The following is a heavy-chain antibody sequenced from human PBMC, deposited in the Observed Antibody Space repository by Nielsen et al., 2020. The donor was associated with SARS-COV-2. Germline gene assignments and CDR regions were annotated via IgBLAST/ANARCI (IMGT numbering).Heavy chain of an antibody. D-gene: IGHD3-10*01. Sequence: SETLSLTCAVSGGSISSSNWWSWVRQPPGKGLEWIGEIYLSGSTNYNPSLKSRVTISVDKSKNQFSLKLSSVTAADTAVYYCARVGGSGSYFDYWGQGTLVTVSS. V-gene: IGHV4-4*02. CDR1: GGSISSSNW. CDR2: IYLSGST. CDR3: ARVGGSGSYFDY. J-gene: IGHJ4*02.